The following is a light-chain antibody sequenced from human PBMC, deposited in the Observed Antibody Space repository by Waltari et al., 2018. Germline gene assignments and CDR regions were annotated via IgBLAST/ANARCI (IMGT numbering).Light chain of an antibody. J-gene: IGLJ2*01. V-gene: IGLV2-11*01. CDR2: DVS. CDR1: STDVGAYNY. Sequence: SALTQPRSVSGSPGQSVTISCTGTSTDVGAYNYVSWYQQDPGKAPKLLIYDVSKRPSGVPDRFTGSKSDNTASLTISGLQAEDEAEYYCCSYAGSYSFLFGGGTNLTVL. CDR3: CSYAGSYSFL.